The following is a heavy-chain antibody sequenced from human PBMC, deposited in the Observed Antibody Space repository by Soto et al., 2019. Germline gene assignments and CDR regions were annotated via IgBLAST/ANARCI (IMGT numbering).Heavy chain of an antibody. Sequence: ASVKVSCKASGYTFTGYYMHWVRQAPGQGLEWMGWINPNSGGTNYAQKFQGWVTMTRDTSISTAYMELSRLRSDDTAVYYCARTYSDFLTGHYYYGMDVWGKGTTVTAS. CDR3: ARTYSDFLTGHYYYGMDV. D-gene: IGHD3-9*01. CDR1: GYTFTGYY. V-gene: IGHV1-2*04. CDR2: INPNSGGT. J-gene: IGHJ6*04.